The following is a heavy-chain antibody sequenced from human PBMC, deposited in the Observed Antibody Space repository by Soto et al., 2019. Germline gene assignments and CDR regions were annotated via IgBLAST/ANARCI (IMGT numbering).Heavy chain of an antibody. V-gene: IGHV3-7*01. Sequence: GGSLRLSCAASGFTFSSYWMSWVRQAPGKGLEWVANIKQDGSEKYYVDSVKGRFTISRDNAKNSLYLQMNSLRAEDTAVYYCARVGDFGVVSFGYWGQGTLVTVSS. J-gene: IGHJ4*02. CDR1: GFTFSSYW. D-gene: IGHD3-3*01. CDR3: ARVGDFGVVSFGY. CDR2: IKQDGSEK.